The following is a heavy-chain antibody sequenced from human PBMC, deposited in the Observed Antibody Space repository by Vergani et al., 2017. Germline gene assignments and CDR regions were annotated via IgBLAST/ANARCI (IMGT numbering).Heavy chain of an antibody. Sequence: QVQLVHSGAEVKKPGSSVKVSCKASGGTFSSYTISWVRQAPGQGLEWMGRIIPILGIANYAQKFQGRVTITADKSTSTAYMELSSLRSEDTAVYYCARDERDCSGGSCYYWPYYCDYWGQGTLVTVSS. D-gene: IGHD2-15*01. CDR1: GGTFSSYT. CDR2: IIPILGIA. J-gene: IGHJ4*02. V-gene: IGHV1-69*04. CDR3: ARDERDCSGGSCYYWPYYCDY.